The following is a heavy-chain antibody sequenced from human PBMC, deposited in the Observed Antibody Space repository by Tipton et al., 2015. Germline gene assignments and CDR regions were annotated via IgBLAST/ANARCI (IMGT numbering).Heavy chain of an antibody. Sequence: SLRLSCAASGFNFSGYNMNWVRQAPGKGLEWVAHISSSSTIRSYADSVEGRFTISRDNAKKTLYLQLNSLRDEDTAVYYRARDKGYCSSSSCFLPSWDYYYGMDVWGQGTMVTVSS. J-gene: IGHJ6*02. V-gene: IGHV3-48*02. CDR3: ARDKGYCSSSSCFLPSWDYYYGMDV. CDR2: ISSSSTIR. D-gene: IGHD2-15*01. CDR1: GFNFSGYN.